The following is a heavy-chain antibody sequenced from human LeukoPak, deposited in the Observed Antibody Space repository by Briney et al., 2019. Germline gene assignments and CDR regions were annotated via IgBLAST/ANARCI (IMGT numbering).Heavy chain of an antibody. Sequence: GGSLRLSCAASGFTVSSNYMSWVRQAPGKGLEWVSVIYSGGSTYYADSVKGRFTISRDNSKNTLYLQMSSLRSEDTAVYYCARAKVGATRGYFDYWGQGTLVTVSS. D-gene: IGHD1-26*01. CDR1: GFTVSSNY. CDR2: IYSGGST. V-gene: IGHV3-53*05. J-gene: IGHJ4*02. CDR3: ARAKVGATRGYFDY.